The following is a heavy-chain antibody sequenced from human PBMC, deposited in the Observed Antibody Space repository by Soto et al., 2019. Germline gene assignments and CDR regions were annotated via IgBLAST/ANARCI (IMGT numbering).Heavy chain of an antibody. CDR3: ARGREAVTGPFDS. CDR1: GLSFSTYA. J-gene: IGHJ4*02. V-gene: IGHV3-23*01. CDR2: ISGGGVST. D-gene: IGHD6-19*01. Sequence: EVQLLESGGGLVQPGGSLRLSCAASGLSFSTYAMNWVRQAPGQGLEWISTISGGGVSTYYADSVKGRFTISRDNSKNTLFMQMNSLRAEDTAICYCARGREAVTGPFDSWGQGTLVTVSS.